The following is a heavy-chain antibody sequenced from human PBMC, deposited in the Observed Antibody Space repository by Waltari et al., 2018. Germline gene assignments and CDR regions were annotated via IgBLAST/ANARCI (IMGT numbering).Heavy chain of an antibody. CDR3: ARDQGIAVAGTAFDI. J-gene: IGHJ3*02. V-gene: IGHV4-59*01. D-gene: IGHD6-19*01. Sequence: QVQLQESGPGLVKPSETLSLTCTVSGGSISSYYWSWIRQPPGKGLEWIGYIYYSGSTNYNPSLKSRVTISVDTSKNQFSLKLSSVTAADTAVYYCARDQGIAVAGTAFDIWGQGTMVTVSS. CDR2: IYYSGST. CDR1: GGSISSYY.